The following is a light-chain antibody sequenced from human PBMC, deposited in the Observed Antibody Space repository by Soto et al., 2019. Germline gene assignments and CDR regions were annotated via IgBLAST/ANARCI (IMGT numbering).Light chain of an antibody. CDR3: LIVYSDARTYV. J-gene: IGLJ1*01. V-gene: IGLV7-46*01. CDR1: PGAVTSGHY. CDR2: DTS. Sequence: QAEVAQGPSLTVSPGMTITLTCRSCPGAVTSGHYPYWFQQKPGQAPRTLIYDTSNRHSWTPARFSGSLLGGKAALTLSGAQPEDEAEYYCLIVYSDARTYVFETRTNVTVL.